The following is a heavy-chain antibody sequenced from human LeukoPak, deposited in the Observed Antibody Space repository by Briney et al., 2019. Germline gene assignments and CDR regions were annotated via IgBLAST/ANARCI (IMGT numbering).Heavy chain of an antibody. CDR2: INPNSGGT. J-gene: IGHJ4*02. CDR1: GYTFTAYY. CDR3: ASGFSVATAATGYSDY. V-gene: IGHV1-2*02. D-gene: IGHD6-13*01. Sequence: ASVKVSFKASGYTFTAYYIHWVRQAPGQELEWMGWINPNSGGTSYAKKFQGRVTMTRDTSISTAYMELSRLRSDDTAVYYCASGFSVATAATGYSDYWGQGTLVTVSP.